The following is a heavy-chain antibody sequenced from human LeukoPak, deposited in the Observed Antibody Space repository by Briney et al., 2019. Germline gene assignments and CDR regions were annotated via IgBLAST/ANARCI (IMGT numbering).Heavy chain of an antibody. CDR1: GFTFDDYT. CDR3: AKGDYDSSPPDY. J-gene: IGHJ4*02. V-gene: IGHV3-43*01. D-gene: IGHD3-22*01. CDR2: ISWDGGST. Sequence: HSGGSLRLSCAASGFTFDDYTMHWVRQAPGKGLEWVSLISWDGGSTYYADSVKGRFTISRDNSKNSLYLQMNSLRTEDTALYYCAKGDYDSSPPDYWGQGTLVTVSS.